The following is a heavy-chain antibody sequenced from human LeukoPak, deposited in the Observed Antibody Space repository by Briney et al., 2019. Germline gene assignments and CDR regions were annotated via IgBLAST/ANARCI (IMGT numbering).Heavy chain of an antibody. CDR3: AKGGISGAFDI. J-gene: IGHJ3*02. Sequence: PGGSLRLSCAASGFTFSSYAMHWVRQAPGKGLEWVAVISYDGSNKYYADSVKGRFTISRDNSKNTLYLQMNSLRAEDTAVYYCAKGGISGAFDIWGQGTMVTVSS. CDR1: GFTFSSYA. V-gene: IGHV3-30*04. CDR2: ISYDGSNK. D-gene: IGHD1-26*01.